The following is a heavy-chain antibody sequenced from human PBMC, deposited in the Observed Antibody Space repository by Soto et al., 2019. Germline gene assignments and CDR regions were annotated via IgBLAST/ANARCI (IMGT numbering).Heavy chain of an antibody. CDR2: IYYSGST. D-gene: IGHD3-10*01. CDR3: ARVARGSSYYYGMDV. Sequence: SETLSLTCTVSGGSISSSSYCWGWIRQPPGKGLEWIGSIYYSGSTYYNPSLKSRVTISVDTSKNQFSLKLSSVTAADTAVYYCARVARGSSYYYGMDVWGQGTTVTVS. J-gene: IGHJ6*02. V-gene: IGHV4-39*01. CDR1: GGSISSSSYC.